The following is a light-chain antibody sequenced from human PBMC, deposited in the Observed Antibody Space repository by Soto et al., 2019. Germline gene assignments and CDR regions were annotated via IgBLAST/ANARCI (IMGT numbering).Light chain of an antibody. Sequence: DIQMTKSPSSLSAHEGETVNITCRASQGVDRWLAWYQQKPEKAPELLIYDASRLQSGVPPRFSGSGFGTEFSLTISGLQPDDSATYYCQQYSTYSGTFGQGSNVDIK. J-gene: IGKJ1*01. V-gene: IGKV1D-16*01. CDR1: QGVDRW. CDR2: DAS. CDR3: QQYSTYSGT.